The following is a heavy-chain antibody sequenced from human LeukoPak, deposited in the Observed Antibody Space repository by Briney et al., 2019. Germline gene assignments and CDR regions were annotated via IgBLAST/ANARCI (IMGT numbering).Heavy chain of an antibody. D-gene: IGHD4-17*01. Sequence: GEPLKISCKGSGYSFAGYWIGWVRQMPGKGLEWMGIICPGDSDTRYSPSFQGQVTISADKSISTAYLQWSSLKASDTAMYYCARECDYGAGAFDIWGQGTMVTVSS. J-gene: IGHJ3*02. CDR1: GYSFAGYW. V-gene: IGHV5-51*01. CDR3: ARECDYGAGAFDI. CDR2: ICPGDSDT.